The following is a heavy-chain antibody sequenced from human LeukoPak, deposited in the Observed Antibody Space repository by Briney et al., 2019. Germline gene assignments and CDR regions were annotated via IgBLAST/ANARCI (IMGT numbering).Heavy chain of an antibody. CDR3: TRGSCSNGVCYHFDY. CDR1: GFTFGDYA. CDR2: IRKKDYGGTT. D-gene: IGHD2-8*01. J-gene: IGHJ4*02. Sequence: PGRSLRLSCTGSGFTFGDYAMSWVRQAPGKGLEWVGFIRKKDYGGTTEYAASVKGRFTISRDDSKGIAYLQMNSLKTEDTAVYYCTRGSCSNGVCYHFDYWGQGTLVTVSS. V-gene: IGHV3-49*04.